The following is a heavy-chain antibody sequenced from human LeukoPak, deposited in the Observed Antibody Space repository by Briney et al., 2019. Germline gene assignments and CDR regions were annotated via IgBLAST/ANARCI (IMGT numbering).Heavy chain of an antibody. Sequence: ASVKVSCKASGYTFTGYYMHWVRQAPGQGLEWMGWINPNSGGTNYAQKFQGRVTMTRDTSISTAYMELSRLRSDDTAVYYCARDHDEMVRGVAGFDYWGQGTLVTVSS. D-gene: IGHD3-10*01. CDR2: INPNSGGT. V-gene: IGHV1-2*02. CDR1: GYTFTGYY. J-gene: IGHJ4*02. CDR3: ARDHDEMVRGVAGFDY.